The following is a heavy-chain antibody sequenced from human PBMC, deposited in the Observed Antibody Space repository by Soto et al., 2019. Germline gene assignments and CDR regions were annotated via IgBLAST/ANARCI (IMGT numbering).Heavy chain of an antibody. CDR2: ISAYNGNT. D-gene: IGHD6-19*01. V-gene: IGHV1-18*01. CDR1: GYTFTSYG. CDR3: ARGAVAGDYYYYYGMDV. J-gene: IGHJ6*02. Sequence: QVQLVQSGAEVKKPGASVRVSCTASGYTFTSYGISWVRQAPGQGLEWMGWISAYNGNTKYAQILQGRVTMTTDTPTSTAYMELSSLRSDDTAVYFCARGAVAGDYYYYYGMDVWGQGTTVTVSS.